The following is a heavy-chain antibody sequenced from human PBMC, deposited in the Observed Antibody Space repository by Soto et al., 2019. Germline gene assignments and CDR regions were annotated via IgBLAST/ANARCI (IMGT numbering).Heavy chain of an antibody. Sequence: GGSLRLSCAASGFTFSSYAMSWVRQAPGKGLEWVSAISGSGGSTYYADSVKGRFTISRDNSKNTLYLQMNSLKTEDTAVYYCTTTSDPGIAGYYYYYGMDVWGQGTTVTVSS. CDR2: ISGSGGST. V-gene: IGHV3-23*01. CDR1: GFTFSSYA. CDR3: TTTSDPGIAGYYYYYGMDV. D-gene: IGHD6-13*01. J-gene: IGHJ6*02.